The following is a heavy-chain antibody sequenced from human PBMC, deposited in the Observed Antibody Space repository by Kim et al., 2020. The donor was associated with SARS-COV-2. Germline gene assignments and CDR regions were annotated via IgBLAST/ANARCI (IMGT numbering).Heavy chain of an antibody. V-gene: IGHV4-31*02. D-gene: IGHD3-3*01. Sequence: SLKSRVTISVDTSKNQFSLKLSSVTAAEPAVYYCARGRITIFGVVTEFDYWGQGTLVTVSS. CDR3: ARGRITIFGVVTEFDY. J-gene: IGHJ4*02.